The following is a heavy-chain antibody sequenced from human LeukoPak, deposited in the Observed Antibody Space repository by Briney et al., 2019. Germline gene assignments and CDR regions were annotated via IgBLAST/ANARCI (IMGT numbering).Heavy chain of an antibody. CDR1: GYTFTSYG. V-gene: IGHV1-18*01. CDR3: ARDWGSIKVIADY. CDR2: ISSNSDNT. D-gene: IGHD7-27*01. Sequence: ASVNVSCKATGYTFTSYGISWVRQAPGQGLEWMGWISSNSDNTNYAQKLQGRVTMTTDTSTSTAYMELRSLRPDDTALYFCARDWGSIKVIADYWGQGTLVTVSS. J-gene: IGHJ4*02.